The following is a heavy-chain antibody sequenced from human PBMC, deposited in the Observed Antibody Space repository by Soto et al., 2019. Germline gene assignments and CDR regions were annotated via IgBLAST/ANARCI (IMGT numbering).Heavy chain of an antibody. J-gene: IGHJ6*02. CDR1: GFTFSSCT. D-gene: IGHD2-15*01. Sequence: EVHLVESGGGLVKPGGSLRLSCAVSGFTFSSCTMNWVRQAPGKGLEWVSSISPSSGHIYYADSVKGRFTISRDNAKNSLFLQMTSLIGEDTAVYYCSGCSGGACHKNFGMDVWGQGTTVTVSS. CDR2: ISPSSGHI. CDR3: SGCSGGACHKNFGMDV. V-gene: IGHV3-21*06.